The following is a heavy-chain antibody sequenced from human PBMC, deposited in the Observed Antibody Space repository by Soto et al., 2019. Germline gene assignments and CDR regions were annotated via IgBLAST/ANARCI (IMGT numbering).Heavy chain of an antibody. CDR2: IIPIFGTA. CDR3: ESSPPFQPRLEILVY. Sequence: QVQLVQSGAEVKKPGSSVKVSCKASGGTFSSYAISWVRQAPGQGLEWMGGIIPIFGTANYAQKFQGRVTSTADESTSTAYMELSSLRSEDTAVYYCESSPPFQPRLEILVYWGQGTLVTVSS. J-gene: IGHJ4*02. CDR1: GGTFSSYA. D-gene: IGHD6-25*01. V-gene: IGHV1-69*12.